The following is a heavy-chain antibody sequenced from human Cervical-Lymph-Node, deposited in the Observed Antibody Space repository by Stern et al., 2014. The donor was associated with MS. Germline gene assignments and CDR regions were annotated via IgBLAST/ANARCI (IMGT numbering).Heavy chain of an antibody. D-gene: IGHD3-16*01. J-gene: IGHJ4*02. CDR1: GGTFSIYA. Sequence: QVQLVQSGAEVKKPGSSVKVSCKASGGTFSIYAINWVRQAPGQGPEWMGGIIPIFGTANYAQKFQGRVTITADESTSTTYMELSSLRSEDTAVYYCARDSRHYDASYYFASWGQGTLVTVSS. V-gene: IGHV1-69*01. CDR3: ARDSRHYDASYYFAS. CDR2: IIPIFGTA.